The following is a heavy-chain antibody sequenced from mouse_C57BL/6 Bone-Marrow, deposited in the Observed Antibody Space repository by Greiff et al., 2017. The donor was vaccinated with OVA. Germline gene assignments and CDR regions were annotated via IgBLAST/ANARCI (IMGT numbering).Heavy chain of an antibody. CDR3: ARNYDDKNYFDY. Sequence: EVQLQQSGPGLAKPSQTLSLTCSVTGYSIPSDYWNWIRKFPGNKLEYMGYISYSGSTYYHPSLKSRISITRDTSKNQYYLQLNSVTTEDTATYYCARNYDDKNYFDYWGQGTTLTVSS. CDR2: ISYSGST. D-gene: IGHD1-1*01. V-gene: IGHV3-8*01. J-gene: IGHJ2*01. CDR1: GYSIPSDY.